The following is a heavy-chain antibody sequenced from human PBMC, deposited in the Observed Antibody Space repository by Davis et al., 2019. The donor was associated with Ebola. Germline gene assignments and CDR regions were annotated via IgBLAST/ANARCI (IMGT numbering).Heavy chain of an antibody. V-gene: IGHV3-21*01. Sequence: GESLKISCAASGFTFSSYSMNWVRQAPGKGLEWVSSISSSSSYIYYADSVKGRFTISRDNAKNSLYLQMNSLRAEDTVVYYCARVKGPTHFDYWGQGTLVTVSS. D-gene: IGHD4-23*01. CDR3: ARVKGPTHFDY. CDR1: GFTFSSYS. J-gene: IGHJ4*02. CDR2: ISSSSSYI.